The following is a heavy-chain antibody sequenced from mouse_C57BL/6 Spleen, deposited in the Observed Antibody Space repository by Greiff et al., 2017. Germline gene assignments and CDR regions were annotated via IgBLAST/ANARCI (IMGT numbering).Heavy chain of an antibody. CDR3: AREWDGSSYWFAY. CDR2: INPSNGGT. V-gene: IGHV1-53*01. J-gene: IGHJ3*01. CDR1: GYTFTSYW. D-gene: IGHD1-1*01. Sequence: QVQLKQSGTELVKPGASVKLSCKASGYTFTSYWMHWVKQRPGQGLEWIGNINPSNGGTNYNEKFKSKATLTVDKSSSTAYMQLSSLTSEDSAVYYCAREWDGSSYWFAYWGQGTLVTVSA.